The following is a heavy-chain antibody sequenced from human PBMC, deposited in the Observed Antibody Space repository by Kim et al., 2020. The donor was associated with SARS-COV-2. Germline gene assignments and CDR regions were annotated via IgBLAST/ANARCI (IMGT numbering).Heavy chain of an antibody. CDR1: GFTFSRYS. D-gene: IGHD4-17*01. J-gene: IGHJ5*02. Sequence: GGSLRLSCAVSGFTFSRYSMNWVRQAPGKGLQWVSYISSSSTTIYYADSVKGRFTISRDNAKNSLYLQMNNLRDEDTAVYYCARDKDGDFLDFLDLWGQGTLVTVSS. CDR2: ISSSSTTI. V-gene: IGHV3-48*02. CDR3: ARDKDGDFLDFLDL.